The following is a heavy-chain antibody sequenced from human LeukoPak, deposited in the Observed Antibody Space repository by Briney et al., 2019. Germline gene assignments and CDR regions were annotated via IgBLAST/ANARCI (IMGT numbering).Heavy chain of an antibody. CDR1: GGSISSSSYY. CDR3: ARPVPYCSSTSCYANWYDP. J-gene: IGHJ5*02. D-gene: IGHD2-2*01. Sequence: PSETLSLTCTVSGGSISSSSYYWGWIRQPPGKGLEWIGSIYYSGSTYYNPSLKSRVTISVDTSKNQFSLKLSSVTAADTAVYYCARPVPYCSSTSCYANWYDPWGQGTLVTVSS. CDR2: IYYSGST. V-gene: IGHV4-39*01.